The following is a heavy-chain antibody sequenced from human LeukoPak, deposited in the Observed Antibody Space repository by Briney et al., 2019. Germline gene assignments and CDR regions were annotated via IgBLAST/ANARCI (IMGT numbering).Heavy chain of an antibody. CDR1: GASMSNHY. CDR3: ASRPSGSTWYGVFDY. CDR2: IYDSETT. J-gene: IGHJ4*02. D-gene: IGHD6-13*01. Sequence: SETLSLTCTVSGASMSNHYWSWIRQPPGKGLEWIGYIYDSETTNYNPSLKSRVTMSVDTSKNQFSPKLSSVTAADTALYYCASRPSGSTWYGVFDYWSRGTLVTVSS. V-gene: IGHV4-59*11.